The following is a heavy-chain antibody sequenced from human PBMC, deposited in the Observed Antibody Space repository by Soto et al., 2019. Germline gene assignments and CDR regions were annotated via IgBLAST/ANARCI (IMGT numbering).Heavy chain of an antibody. V-gene: IGHV4-4*02. J-gene: IGHJ4*02. CDR1: GGSISSSNW. CDR2: IYHSGST. CDR3: ARIGRSGSWYDYFDY. Sequence: SETLSLTCAVSGGSISSSNWWSWVRQPPGKGLEWIGEIYHSGSTNYNPSLKSRVTISVDKSKNQFSLKLSSVTAADTAVYYCARIGRSGSWYDYFDYWGQGTLVTVSS. D-gene: IGHD6-13*01.